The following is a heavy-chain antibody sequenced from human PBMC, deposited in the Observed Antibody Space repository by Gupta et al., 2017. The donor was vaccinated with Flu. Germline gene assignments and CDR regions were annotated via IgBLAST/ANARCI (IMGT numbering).Heavy chain of an antibody. V-gene: IGHV3-48*02. CDR2: VSGSGTTK. CDR1: GFPFSTYT. CDR3: ARDLNWAFDY. D-gene: IGHD7-27*01. J-gene: IGHJ4*02. Sequence: EVQLVESGGGLVQPGGSLRLSCAASGFPFSTYTMNWVRQIPGKGLEWLSFVSGSGTTKTYAESVKGRFTNSRDNAKNSLYLQMSNLRDEDTAVYYCARDLNWAFDYWGQGALVTVSS.